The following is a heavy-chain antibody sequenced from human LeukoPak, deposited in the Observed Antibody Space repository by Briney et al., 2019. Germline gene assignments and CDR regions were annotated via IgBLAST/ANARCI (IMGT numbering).Heavy chain of an antibody. CDR3: ARAQYGSGSYYSRVYYYYMDV. D-gene: IGHD3-10*01. V-gene: IGHV3-48*01. Sequence: GGSLRLSCAAPGFTFSSYSMNWGRQAAGKGLEWVSYISTSSSTIYYADSVKGRFTISRDNSKNTLYLQMNSLRAEDTAVYYCARAQYGSGSYYSRVYYYYMDVWGKGTTVTISS. CDR1: GFTFSSYS. CDR2: ISTSSSTI. J-gene: IGHJ6*03.